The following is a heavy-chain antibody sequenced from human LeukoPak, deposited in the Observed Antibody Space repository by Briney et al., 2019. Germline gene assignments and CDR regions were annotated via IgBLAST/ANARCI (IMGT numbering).Heavy chain of an antibody. V-gene: IGHV3-48*04. Sequence: PGRSLRLSCAASGFTLSSYRMNWVSQPAGGGIEWVSYIQSGGSIIHYADSVKGRFTISRDNAKNSLYLQMDSLRAEDTGVYYCARDPSLYCASTTCYDLDYWGQGTPVTVSS. J-gene: IGHJ4*02. CDR3: ARDPSLYCASTTCYDLDY. CDR2: IQSGGSII. D-gene: IGHD2-2*01. CDR1: GFTLSSYR.